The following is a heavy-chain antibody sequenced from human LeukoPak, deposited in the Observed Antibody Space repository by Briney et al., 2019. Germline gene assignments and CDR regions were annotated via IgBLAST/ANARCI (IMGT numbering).Heavy chain of an antibody. J-gene: IGHJ4*02. V-gene: IGHV3-21*01. CDR3: ARVATFGVVIGFDY. D-gene: IGHD3-3*01. Sequence: PGGSLRLSCAASGFTFSSYSMNWVRQAPGKGLEWVSSISSSSSYIYYADSVKGRFTISRDNAKNSLYLQMNSLRVEDAAVYYCARVATFGVVIGFDYWGQGTLVTVSS. CDR2: ISSSSSYI. CDR1: GFTFSSYS.